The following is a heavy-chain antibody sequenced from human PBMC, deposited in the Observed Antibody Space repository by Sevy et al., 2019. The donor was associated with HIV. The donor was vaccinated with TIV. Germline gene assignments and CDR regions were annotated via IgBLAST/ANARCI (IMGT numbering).Heavy chain of an antibody. J-gene: IGHJ3*02. Sequence: SETLSLTCSVSGASISSTIYCWAWIRQSPGKGLDWFGSIHHSGSTYYNLSLKSRVTISVDTSKNQFSLKMNSVTAADTAVYYCAKHCSHYFDNSGYGEAFDIWGQGTKVTVSS. CDR1: GASISSTIYC. D-gene: IGHD3-22*01. CDR3: AKHCSHYFDNSGYGEAFDI. V-gene: IGHV4-39*01. CDR2: IHHSGST.